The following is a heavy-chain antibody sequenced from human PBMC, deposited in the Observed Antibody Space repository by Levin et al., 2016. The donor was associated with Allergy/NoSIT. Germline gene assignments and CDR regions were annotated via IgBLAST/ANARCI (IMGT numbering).Heavy chain of an antibody. CDR2: IYYSGST. V-gene: IGHV4-59*01. Sequence: SETLSLTCTVSGGSISSYYWSWIRQPPGKGLEWIGYIYYSGSTNYNPSLKSRVTISVDTSKNQFSLKLSSVTAADTAVYYCARRYCSGGSCYSLRDGWFDPWGQGTLVTVSS. CDR3: ARRYCSGGSCYSLRDGWFDP. CDR1: GGSISSYY. J-gene: IGHJ5*02. D-gene: IGHD2-15*01.